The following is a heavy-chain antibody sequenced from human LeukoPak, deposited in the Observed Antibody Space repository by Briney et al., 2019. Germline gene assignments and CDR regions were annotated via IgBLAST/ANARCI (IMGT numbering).Heavy chain of an antibody. Sequence: ASVKVSCKASGYTFTSYGISWVRQARGQGLEWMGWISAYNGNTNYAQKLQGRVTMTTDTSTSTAYMELRSLRSDDTAVYYCARSPAVRGVTVTDYWGQGTLVTVSS. CDR2: ISAYNGNT. CDR3: ARSPAVRGVTVTDY. CDR1: GYTFTSYG. J-gene: IGHJ4*02. V-gene: IGHV1-18*01. D-gene: IGHD1-14*01.